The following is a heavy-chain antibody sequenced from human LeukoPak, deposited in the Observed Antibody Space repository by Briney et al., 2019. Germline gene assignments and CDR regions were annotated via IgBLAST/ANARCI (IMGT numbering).Heavy chain of an antibody. Sequence: PSETLSLTCTVPGGSISSYYWSWIRQPPGKGLEWIGYIYYSGSTNYNPSLKSRVTISVDTSKNQFSLKLSSVTAADTAVYYCARGYGIYYFDYWGQGTLVTVSS. V-gene: IGHV4-59*08. CDR3: ARGYGIYYFDY. D-gene: IGHD5-18*01. J-gene: IGHJ4*02. CDR1: GGSISSYY. CDR2: IYYSGST.